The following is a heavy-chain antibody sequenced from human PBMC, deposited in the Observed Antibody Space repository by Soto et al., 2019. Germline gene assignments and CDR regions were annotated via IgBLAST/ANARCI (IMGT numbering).Heavy chain of an antibody. CDR3: ARHGRGFSSSLYY. V-gene: IGHV4-39*01. J-gene: IGHJ4*02. CDR2: IYYSGST. D-gene: IGHD6-13*01. CDR1: GGSISSSSYY. Sequence: QLQLQESGPGLVKPSETLSLTCTVSGGSISSSSYYWGWIRQPPGKGLEWIGSIYYSGSTYYNPSLKSRVTISVDTSKNQFSLKLSSVTAADTAVYYCARHGRGFSSSLYYWGQGTLVTVSS.